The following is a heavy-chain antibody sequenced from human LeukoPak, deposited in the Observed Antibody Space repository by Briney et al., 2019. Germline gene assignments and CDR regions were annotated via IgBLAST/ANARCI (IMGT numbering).Heavy chain of an antibody. V-gene: IGHV4-30-2*02. CDR3: ARTRSIAARPFDY. J-gene: IGHJ4*02. D-gene: IGHD6-6*01. CDR2: IYHSGST. Sequence: SQTLSLTCAVSGGSISSGGYSWSWIRQPPGKGLEWIGYIYHSGSTYYNPSLKSRVTISVDRSKNQFSLKLSSVTAADTAVYYCARTRSIAARPFDYWGQGTLVTVSS. CDR1: GGSISSGGYS.